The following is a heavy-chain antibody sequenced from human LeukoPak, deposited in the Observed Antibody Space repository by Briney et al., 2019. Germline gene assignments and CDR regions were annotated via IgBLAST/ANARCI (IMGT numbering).Heavy chain of an antibody. CDR3: AADKNDFWSGYRVFDY. CDR2: IYTSGST. J-gene: IGHJ4*02. D-gene: IGHD3-3*01. V-gene: IGHV4-61*02. Sequence: SETLSLTXTVSGGSISSGSYYWSWIRQPAGEGLEWIGRIYTSGSTNYNPSLKSRVTISVDTSKNQFSLKLSSVTAADTAVYYCAADKNDFWSGYRVFDYWGQGTLVTVSS. CDR1: GGSISSGSYY.